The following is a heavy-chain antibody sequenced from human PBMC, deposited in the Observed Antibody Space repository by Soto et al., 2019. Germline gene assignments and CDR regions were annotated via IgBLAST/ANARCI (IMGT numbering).Heavy chain of an antibody. J-gene: IGHJ6*02. CDR1: GFTFSSYA. Sequence: EVQLLESGGGFVQPGGSLRLSCAASGFTFSSYAMSWVRLAPGKGLEWVATVNTDGSGTFYADSVKVRFTISRDNSKNAPFLQMNGMRAEDTAIYYCTKVVYGGNSAPHSGMDVWGQMSTVTVSS. V-gene: IGHV3-23*01. CDR3: TKVVYGGNSAPHSGMDV. D-gene: IGHD4-17*01. CDR2: VNTDGSGT.